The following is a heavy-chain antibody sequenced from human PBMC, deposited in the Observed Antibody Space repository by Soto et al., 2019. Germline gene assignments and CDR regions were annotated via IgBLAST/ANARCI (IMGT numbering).Heavy chain of an antibody. Sequence: QGQLVQSGAEVKKPGPSVKVSCTASGNTFTNFGVTWVRQAPGQGLEWMGWISAYTDDPNYAQKFQGRVNMTIDTSTSTAYLDLRSLTSDDPAVYYCARVIPGAGAWFDPWGQGTLVTVSS. CDR1: GNTFTNFG. J-gene: IGHJ5*02. D-gene: IGHD2-2*01. V-gene: IGHV1-18*01. CDR2: ISAYTDDP. CDR3: ARVIPGAGAWFDP.